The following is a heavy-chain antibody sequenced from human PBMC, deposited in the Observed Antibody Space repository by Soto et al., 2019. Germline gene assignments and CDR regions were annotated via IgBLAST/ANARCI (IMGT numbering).Heavy chain of an antibody. CDR1: GFTFDDYA. J-gene: IGHJ1*01. CDR3: VKDESINWYSGHFRH. CDR2: INWNSGSI. Sequence: GGSLRLSCAASGFTFDDYAMHWVRQVPGKGLEWVSGINWNSGSIGYADSVKGRFAISRDNAKNSLHLQMNSLRAEDTAYYYCVKDESINWYSGHFRHWGQGTLVTVSS. V-gene: IGHV3-9*01. D-gene: IGHD6-13*01.